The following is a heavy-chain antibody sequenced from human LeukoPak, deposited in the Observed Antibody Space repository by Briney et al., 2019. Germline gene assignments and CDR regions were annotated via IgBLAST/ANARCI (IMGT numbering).Heavy chain of an antibody. CDR1: GYTFTSYY. J-gene: IGHJ4*02. V-gene: IGHV1-46*01. CDR3: ARAGATINPFDY. D-gene: IGHD5-24*01. Sequence: ASVKVSCKASGYTFTSYYMHWVRQAPGQGLAWMGIINPSGGSTSYAQKFQGRVTMTRDTSTSTVYMELSSLRSEDTAVYYCARAGATINPFDYWGQGTLVTVSS. CDR2: INPSGGST.